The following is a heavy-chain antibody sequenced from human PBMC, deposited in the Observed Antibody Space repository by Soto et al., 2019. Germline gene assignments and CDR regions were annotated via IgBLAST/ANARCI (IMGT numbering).Heavy chain of an antibody. CDR1: GYTFTSYD. CDR2: MNPNSGNT. J-gene: IGHJ6*03. Sequence: ASVKVSCKASGYTFTSYDINWVRQATGQGLEWMGWMNPNSGNTGYAQKFQGRVTMTRNTSISTAYMELSSLRSEDTAVYYCARGLVDGDYAGFYYYYYMDVWGKGTTVTVSS. V-gene: IGHV1-8*01. D-gene: IGHD4-17*01. CDR3: ARGLVDGDYAGFYYYYYMDV.